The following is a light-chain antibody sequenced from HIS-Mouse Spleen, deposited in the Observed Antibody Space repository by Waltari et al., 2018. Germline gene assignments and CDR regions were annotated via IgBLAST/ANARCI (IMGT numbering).Light chain of an antibody. Sequence: DIQLTQSPSFLSASVGDRVTITCRASQGISSYLAWSQHKPGKAPKLLIYAASTLQSGVPSRFSGSGSGTEFTLTISSLQPEDFATYYCQQLNSYALTFGGGTKVEIK. CDR3: QQLNSYALT. CDR1: QGISSY. V-gene: IGKV1-9*01. J-gene: IGKJ4*01. CDR2: AAS.